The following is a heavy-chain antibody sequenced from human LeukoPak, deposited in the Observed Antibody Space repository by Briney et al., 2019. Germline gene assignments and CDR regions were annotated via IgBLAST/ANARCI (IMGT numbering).Heavy chain of an antibody. J-gene: IGHJ4*02. Sequence: ASVEVSCKPSGYTFTSYDINWVRQATGQGLEWMGWMNPNSGNTGYAQKFQGRVTTTRNTSISTAYMELSGLRSEDTAVYYCARGHYDILTEYYFDYWGQGTLVTVSS. V-gene: IGHV1-8*01. CDR1: GYTFTSYD. D-gene: IGHD3-9*01. CDR2: MNPNSGNT. CDR3: ARGHYDILTEYYFDY.